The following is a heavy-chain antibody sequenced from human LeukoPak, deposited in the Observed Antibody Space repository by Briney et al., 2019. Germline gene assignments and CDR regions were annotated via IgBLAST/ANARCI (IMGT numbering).Heavy chain of an antibody. CDR1: GYTFTGYY. D-gene: IGHD3-22*01. Sequence: GAPVKVSCKASGYTFTGYYMHWVRQAPGQGLEWMGWINPNSGGTNYAQKFQGRVTMTRDTSISTAYMELSRLRSDDTAVYYCARDGDSSGYYYVAWGQGTLVTVSS. V-gene: IGHV1-2*02. CDR3: ARDGDSSGYYYVA. J-gene: IGHJ5*02. CDR2: INPNSGGT.